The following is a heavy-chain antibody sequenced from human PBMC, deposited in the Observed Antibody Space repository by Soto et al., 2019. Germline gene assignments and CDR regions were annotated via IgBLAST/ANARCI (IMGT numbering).Heavy chain of an antibody. D-gene: IGHD4-17*01. CDR2: ITSSGDSI. CDR3: ARLLKGSRVTS. V-gene: IGHV3-48*02. Sequence: EVQLLESGGGLIHPGGSLRLSCVASGFRFSDHSMNWVRQAPGKGLEWVSYITSSGDSIYYADSVKGRFTVSRDNAKNSLFLHMNSLRDEDTAVYYCARLLKGSRVTSWGQGTLVTVSS. CDR1: GFRFSDHS. J-gene: IGHJ4*02.